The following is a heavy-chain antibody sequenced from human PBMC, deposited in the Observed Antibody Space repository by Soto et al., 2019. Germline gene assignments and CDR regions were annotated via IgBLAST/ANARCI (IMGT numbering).Heavy chain of an antibody. Sequence: SSVKVSCKASGYTFTSYAMHWLRQAPGQRLEWMGWINAGNGNTKYSQKFQGRVTITRDTSASTAYMELSSLRSEDTAVYYCASGFFVSCSSSSCFRDYYGMDVPGQRT. D-gene: IGHD2-2*01. CDR3: ASGFFVSCSSSSCFRDYYGMDV. CDR1: GYTFTSYA. V-gene: IGHV1-3*01. CDR2: INAGNGNT. J-gene: IGHJ6*01.